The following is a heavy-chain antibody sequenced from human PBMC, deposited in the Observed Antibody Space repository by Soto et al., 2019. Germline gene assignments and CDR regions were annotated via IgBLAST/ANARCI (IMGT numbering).Heavy chain of an antibody. CDR1: GGSISSSNW. J-gene: IGHJ2*01. CDR2: MYHRGSS. D-gene: IGHD3-22*01. Sequence: QVQLQESGPGLVKPSGTLSLTCAVSGGSISSSNWWSWVRQSPGKGLEWIGEMYHRGSSNYNPSLKSRVTISVDTSKNQFSLKRSSVTAADTAVYYWASRGSGSRWYFDLWGRGTLITVSS. CDR3: ASRGSGSRWYFDL. V-gene: IGHV4-4*02.